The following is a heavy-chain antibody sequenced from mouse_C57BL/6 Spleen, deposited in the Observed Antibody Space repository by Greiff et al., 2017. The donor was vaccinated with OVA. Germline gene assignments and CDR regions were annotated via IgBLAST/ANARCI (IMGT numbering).Heavy chain of an antibody. Sequence: QVQLQQPGTELVKPGASVKLSCKASGYTFTSYWMHWVKQRPGPGLEWIGNINPSNGGTNYNEKFKSKATLTVDKSSSTAYMQRSSLTSEDSAVYYCARGYYGSSYDWYFDVWGTGTTVTVAS. CDR3: ARGYYGSSYDWYFDV. V-gene: IGHV1-53*01. D-gene: IGHD1-1*01. CDR1: GYTFTSYW. CDR2: INPSNGGT. J-gene: IGHJ1*03.